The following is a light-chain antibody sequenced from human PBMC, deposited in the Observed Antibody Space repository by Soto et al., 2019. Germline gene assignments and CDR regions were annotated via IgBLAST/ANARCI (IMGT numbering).Light chain of an antibody. J-gene: IGKJ5*01. CDR2: AAS. CDR3: QQITIDSYLIT. V-gene: IGKV1-9*01. CDR1: QGISTY. Sequence: IQLTQSPSSLSASVGDRVTITCRASQGISTYLAWYQQKPGKAPKLLIKAASTLQSGVPSRFSGSGSGTDFTLTISGLQPEDFATYYCQQITIDSYLITFGQGTRLEIK.